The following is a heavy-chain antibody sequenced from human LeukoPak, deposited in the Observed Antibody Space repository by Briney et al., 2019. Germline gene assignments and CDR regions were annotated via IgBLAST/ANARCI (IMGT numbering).Heavy chain of an antibody. CDR2: INPDGRRI. CDR3: ARVGTGSWYFDL. CDR1: GFTFSNYW. D-gene: IGHD3-10*01. V-gene: IGHV3-74*01. Sequence: GSLRLSCAASGFTFSNYWMHWVRQAPGKGLVWVSRINPDGRRISYADSVQGRFTISRDNAKNTVYLQMNSLRAEDTAVYYCARVGTGSWYFDLWGRGTLVTFSS. J-gene: IGHJ2*01.